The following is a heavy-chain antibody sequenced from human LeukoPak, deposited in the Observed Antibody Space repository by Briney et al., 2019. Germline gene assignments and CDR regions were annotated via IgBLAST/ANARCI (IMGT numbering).Heavy chain of an antibody. CDR2: ISSSGSTI. CDR1: GFTFSSYE. Sequence: GGSLRLSCAASGFTFSSYEMNWVRQAPGKGLEWVSYISSSGSTIYYADSVKGRFTISRDNAKNSLCLQMNSLRAEDTAVYYCALYYGSGPLGDYWGQGTLATVSS. D-gene: IGHD3-10*01. J-gene: IGHJ4*02. CDR3: ALYYGSGPLGDY. V-gene: IGHV3-48*03.